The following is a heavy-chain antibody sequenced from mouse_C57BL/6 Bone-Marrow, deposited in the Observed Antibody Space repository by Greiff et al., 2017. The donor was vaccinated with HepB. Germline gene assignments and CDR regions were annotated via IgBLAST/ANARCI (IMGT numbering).Heavy chain of an antibody. Sequence: QVQLKESGAELVKPGASVKISCKASGYAFSSYWMSWVKQRPGKGLEWIGQIYPGDGDTNYNGKFKGKATLTADKASSTAYMQLSSLTSEDSAVYFCARAADGNYLFAYWGQGTLVTVSA. CDR2: IYPGDGDT. CDR3: ARAADGNYLFAY. J-gene: IGHJ3*01. CDR1: GYAFSSYW. D-gene: IGHD2-1*01. V-gene: IGHV1-80*01.